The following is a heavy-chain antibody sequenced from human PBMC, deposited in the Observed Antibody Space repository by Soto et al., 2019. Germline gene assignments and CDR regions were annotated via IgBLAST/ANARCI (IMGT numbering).Heavy chain of an antibody. V-gene: IGHV4-30-4*01. CDR3: AIGRESSSSSGAWLDP. J-gene: IGHJ5*02. Sequence: QVQLQESGPGLVKPLQTLSLTCTVSGGSISSGDYYWTWIRQLPGKGLEWIGYIYYSGNTHYNPSLKSRVTLSIDTSKNQFSLKLNSVTAADTAVYYCAIGRESSSSSGAWLDPWGQGTLVTVSS. D-gene: IGHD6-6*01. CDR2: IYYSGNT. CDR1: GGSISSGDYY.